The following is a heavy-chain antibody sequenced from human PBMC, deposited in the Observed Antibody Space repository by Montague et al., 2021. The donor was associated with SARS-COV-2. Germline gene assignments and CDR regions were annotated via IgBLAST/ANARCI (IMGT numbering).Heavy chain of an antibody. D-gene: IGHD3-10*01. CDR3: ARQPRKYDDLGSDWAVGDD. CDR2: MYYSGST. J-gene: IGHJ4*02. V-gene: IGHV4-39*01. CDR1: GGSISSSSYY. Sequence: SETLSLTCTVSGGSISSSSYYWGWIRQPPGKGLEWIVCMYYSGSTYYNPSLKSRVTISVDTSKKQFSLKLSSVTAAATAVYSCARQPRKYDDLGSDWAVGDDWGQGTLVTVSS.